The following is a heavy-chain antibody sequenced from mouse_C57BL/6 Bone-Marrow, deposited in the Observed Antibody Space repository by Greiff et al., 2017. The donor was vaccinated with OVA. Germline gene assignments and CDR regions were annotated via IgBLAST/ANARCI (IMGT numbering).Heavy chain of an antibody. J-gene: IGHJ1*03. Sequence: VQLQQPGAELVMPGASVKLSCKASGYTFTSYWMHWVKQRPGQGLEWIGEIDPSDSYTNYNQKFKGKSTLTVDKSSSTAYMQLSSLTSEDSAVYYCARWKYYAHWYFDVWGTGTTVTVSS. CDR3: ARWKYYAHWYFDV. V-gene: IGHV1-69*01. CDR2: IDPSDSYT. CDR1: GYTFTSYW. D-gene: IGHD1-1*01.